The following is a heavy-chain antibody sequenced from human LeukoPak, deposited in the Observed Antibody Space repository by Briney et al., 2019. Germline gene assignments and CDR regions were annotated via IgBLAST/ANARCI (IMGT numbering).Heavy chain of an antibody. CDR3: ASSRANLASGDSVVVPVAFYCYYYMDV. J-gene: IGHJ6*03. D-gene: IGHD2-2*01. CDR1: GGALSTYG. Sequence: SVKVSCKASGGALSTYGISWVRQAPGQGLEWMGGIIPIFGTTNYAKNFQGRVAITADESTSTAYMEVSGLRSDDTAVYYCASSRANLASGDSVVVPVAFYCYYYMDVWGKGTTVTVSS. CDR2: IIPIFGTT. V-gene: IGHV1-69*01.